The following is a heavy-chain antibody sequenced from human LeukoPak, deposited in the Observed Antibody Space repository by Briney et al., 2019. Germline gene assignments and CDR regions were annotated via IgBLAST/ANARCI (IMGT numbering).Heavy chain of an antibody. CDR2: ISYDGSNK. Sequence: GGSLRLSCTASGFTFSSYGMHWVRQAPGKGLEWVAVISYDGSNKYYADSVKGRFTISRDNSKNTLYLQMNSLRAEDTAVYYCAKDPTYYYGSGLFDPWGQGTLVTVSS. D-gene: IGHD3-10*01. V-gene: IGHV3-30*18. CDR3: AKDPTYYYGSGLFDP. J-gene: IGHJ5*02. CDR1: GFTFSSYG.